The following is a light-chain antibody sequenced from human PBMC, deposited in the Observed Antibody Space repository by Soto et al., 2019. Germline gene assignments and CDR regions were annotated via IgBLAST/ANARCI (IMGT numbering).Light chain of an antibody. CDR3: QQDCSSPMT. V-gene: IGKV3-20*01. J-gene: IGKJ5*01. CDR2: GAS. CDR1: QSVSSSY. Sequence: EILFTQSPGTLSLSPGERASLYCRASQSVSSSYLAWYQQKPGQAPRLLIYGASSRATGIPDRFSGSGSGTDFTLTISRLQPEDFAVYYCQQDCSSPMTFGQGTRLEIK.